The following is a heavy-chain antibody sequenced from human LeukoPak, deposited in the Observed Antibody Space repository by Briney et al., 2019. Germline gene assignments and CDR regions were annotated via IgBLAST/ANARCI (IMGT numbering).Heavy chain of an antibody. Sequence: SETLSLTCTVSGGSISSSSYHWGWIRQPPGKGLEWIGIIYYGGSTYYNPSLKSRLTISVDTSKNQFSLKLSSVTATDTAVYYCARRGYCSSTSCYEYWFDPWGQGTLVTVSS. CDR3: ARRGYCSSTSCYEYWFDP. V-gene: IGHV4-39*01. D-gene: IGHD2-2*01. CDR1: GGSISSSSYH. CDR2: IYYGGST. J-gene: IGHJ5*02.